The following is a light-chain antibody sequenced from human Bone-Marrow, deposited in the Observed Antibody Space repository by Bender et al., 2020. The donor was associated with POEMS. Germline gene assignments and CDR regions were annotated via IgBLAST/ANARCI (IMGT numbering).Light chain of an antibody. CDR2: GVT. J-gene: IGLJ2*01. CDR1: SSDVGNYNY. V-gene: IGLV2-14*01. Sequence: QSALTQPASVSGSPGQSITISCTGTSSDVGNYNYVSWYQLHPGKAPKLIIYGVTNRPSGVSYRFSGSKSGNTASLAISGLHSEDEADYYCVAWDDTLNGWVFGGGTKLTVL. CDR3: VAWDDTLNGWV.